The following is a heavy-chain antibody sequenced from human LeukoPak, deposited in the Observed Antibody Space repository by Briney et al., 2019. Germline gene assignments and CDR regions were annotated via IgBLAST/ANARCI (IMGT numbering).Heavy chain of an antibody. CDR2: ISGSGGST. CDR1: GFTFSSYS. Sequence: GGSLRLSCAASGFTFSSYSMNWVRQAPGKGLERVSAISGSGGSTYYADSVKGRFTISRDNSKNTLYLQMNSLRAEDTAVYYCAKNPVGTTGYFDYWGQGTLVTVSS. D-gene: IGHD4-17*01. V-gene: IGHV3-23*01. J-gene: IGHJ4*02. CDR3: AKNPVGTTGYFDY.